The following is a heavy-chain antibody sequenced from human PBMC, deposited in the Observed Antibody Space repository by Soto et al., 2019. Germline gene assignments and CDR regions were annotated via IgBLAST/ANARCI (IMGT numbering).Heavy chain of an antibody. CDR3: ARSIEYSSAFDY. V-gene: IGHV4-31*03. CDR1: GGSISSGGYY. CDR2: IYYSGST. D-gene: IGHD6-6*01. Sequence: SETLSLTCTVSGGSISSGGYYWSWIRQHPGKGLEWIGYIYYSGSTYYNPSLKSRVTISVDTSKNQFSLKLSSVTAADTAVYYCARSIEYSSAFDYWGQGTLVTVSS. J-gene: IGHJ4*02.